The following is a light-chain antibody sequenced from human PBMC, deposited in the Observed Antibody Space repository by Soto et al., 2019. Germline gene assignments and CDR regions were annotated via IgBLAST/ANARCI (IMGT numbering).Light chain of an antibody. Sequence: EIVLTQSPGTLSLSPGERATLSCRASQSVSSTYLAWYQQKPGQAPRLIIHGASSRATGIPDRFSGSGSGTDFTLTISRLEPEDFAVYYCQKYGSLTSSTFGQGTKVEIK. CDR2: GAS. V-gene: IGKV3-20*01. CDR3: QKYGSLTSST. J-gene: IGKJ1*01. CDR1: QSVSSTY.